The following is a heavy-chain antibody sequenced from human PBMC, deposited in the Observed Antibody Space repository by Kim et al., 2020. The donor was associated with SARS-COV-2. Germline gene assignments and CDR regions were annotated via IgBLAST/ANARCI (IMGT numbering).Heavy chain of an antibody. V-gene: IGHV3-49*03. CDR2: IRSKAYGGTT. CDR1: GFTFGDYA. CDR3: TSTELPMVRGVIIALDAFDI. D-gene: IGHD3-10*01. J-gene: IGHJ3*02. Sequence: GGSLRLSCTASGFTFGDYAMSWFRQAPGKGLEWVGFIRSKAYGGTTEYAASVKGRFTISRDDSKSIAYLQMNSLKTEDTAVYYCTSTELPMVRGVIIALDAFDIWGQGTMVTVSS.